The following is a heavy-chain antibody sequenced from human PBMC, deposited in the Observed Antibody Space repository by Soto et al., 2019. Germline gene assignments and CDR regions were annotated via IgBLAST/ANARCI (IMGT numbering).Heavy chain of an antibody. CDR2: VNCNSGRA. V-gene: IGHV1-2*02. J-gene: IGHJ3*02. CDR3: ETHHVGDLSSFDI. D-gene: IGHD1-26*01. Sequence: ASVKVSCKASGYTFNDYYIHWVRQAPGQGLELMGWVNCNSGRADYAQKFQGRVTVTRDTYSRTAYMELTGLTSDDTGVYYCETHHVGDLSSFDIWGQGTMVTVSS. CDR1: GYTFNDYY.